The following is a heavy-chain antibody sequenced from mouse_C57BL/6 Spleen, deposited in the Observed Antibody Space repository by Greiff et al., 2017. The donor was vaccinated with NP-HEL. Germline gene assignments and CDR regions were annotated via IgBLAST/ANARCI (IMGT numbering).Heavy chain of an antibody. D-gene: IGHD2-4*01. CDR3: AIDDYDGGAYAMDY. V-gene: IGHV14-2*01. CDR2: IDPEDGET. J-gene: IGHJ4*01. Sequence: EVQLQESGAELVKPGASVKLSCTASGFNIKDYYMHWVKQRTEQGLEWIGRIDPEDGETKYAPKFQGKATITADTSSNTAYLQLRRLTSEDTAVYYWAIDDYDGGAYAMDYWGQGTSVTVSS. CDR1: GFNIKDYY.